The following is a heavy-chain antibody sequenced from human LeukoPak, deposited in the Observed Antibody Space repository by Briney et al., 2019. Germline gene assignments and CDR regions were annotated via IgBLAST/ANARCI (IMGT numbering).Heavy chain of an antibody. CDR3: AKDVSLYGDYGTDEY. V-gene: IGHV4-59*12. CDR1: GGSISGYY. Sequence: KTSETLSLTCTVSGGSISGYYWSWIRQPPGKGLEWIGYIYYSGSTNYNPSLKSRVTMSVDTSKNQFSLKLSSVTAADTAVYYCAKDVSLYGDYGTDEYWGQGTLVTVSS. CDR2: IYYSGST. D-gene: IGHD4-17*01. J-gene: IGHJ4*02.